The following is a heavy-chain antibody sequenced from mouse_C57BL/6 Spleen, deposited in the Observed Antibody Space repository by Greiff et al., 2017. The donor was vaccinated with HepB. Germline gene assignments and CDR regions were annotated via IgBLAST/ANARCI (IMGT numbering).Heavy chain of an antibody. CDR3: ARRGITTAFYYAMDY. Sequence: EVQLVESGGGLVQPGGSLKLSCAASGFTFSDYYMYWVRQTPEKRLEWVAYISNGGGSTYYPDTVKGRFTISRDNAKNTLYLQMSRLKSEDTAMYYCARRGITTAFYYAMDYWGQGTSVTVSS. CDR1: GFTFSDYY. V-gene: IGHV5-12*01. D-gene: IGHD2-4*01. CDR2: ISNGGGST. J-gene: IGHJ4*01.